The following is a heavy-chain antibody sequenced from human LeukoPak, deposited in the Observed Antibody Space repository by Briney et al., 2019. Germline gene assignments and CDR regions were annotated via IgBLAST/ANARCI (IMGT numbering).Heavy chain of an antibody. J-gene: IGHJ1*01. CDR1: GFTFSSYA. D-gene: IGHD6-13*01. CDR2: ISGSGDST. V-gene: IGHV3-23*01. Sequence: GGSLRLSCAASGFTFSSYAMNWVRQAPGKGLEWVSVISGSGDSTYYADSVKGRFTISRDNSKNTLYLQMNSLRAEDTAVYYCAKDRQQRSAEYFQHWGQGTLVTVSS. CDR3: AKDRQQRSAEYFQH.